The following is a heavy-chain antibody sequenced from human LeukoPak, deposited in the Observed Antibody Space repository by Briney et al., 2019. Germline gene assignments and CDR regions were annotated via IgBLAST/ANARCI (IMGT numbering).Heavy chain of an antibody. V-gene: IGHV3-74*01. CDR1: GFTFNTYW. Sequence: GGSLRLSCAASGFTFNTYWIHWFRQAPEKGLVWVSRISSDGSSISYADSVKGRFTISRDNAKNTLYLQMNSLRAEDTAVYYCARGGYHDSSGYYPLDYWGQGTLVTVSS. J-gene: IGHJ4*02. D-gene: IGHD3-22*01. CDR3: ARGGYHDSSGYYPLDY. CDR2: ISSDGSSI.